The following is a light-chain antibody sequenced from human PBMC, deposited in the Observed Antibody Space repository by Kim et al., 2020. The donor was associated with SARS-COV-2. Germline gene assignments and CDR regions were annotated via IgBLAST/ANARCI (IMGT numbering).Light chain of an antibody. Sequence: QSVLTQPPSASGTPGQGVTISCSGSSSNIGSNYAYWYQQLPGTAPKLLIYNNNQRPSGVPDRFSGSKSGTSASLAISVLRSEDEADYYCAAWDDSLRGPAFGGGTQLTVL. J-gene: IGLJ3*02. CDR3: AAWDDSLRGPA. CDR1: SSNIGSNY. V-gene: IGLV1-47*02. CDR2: NNN.